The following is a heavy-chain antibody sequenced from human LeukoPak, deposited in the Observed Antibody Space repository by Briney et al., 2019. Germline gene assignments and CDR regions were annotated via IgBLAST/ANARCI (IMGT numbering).Heavy chain of an antibody. J-gene: IGHJ4*02. CDR1: GGSISSYY. CDR2: IHPSGTT. Sequence: SETLSLTCTVSGGSISSYYWTWIRQPAGKGLEWIERIHPSGTTNHNPSLKSRVIMSLDMSNNQFSLKVRSVTAADTAVYYCARETAVPGGRRWDFWGQGTLVTVSS. V-gene: IGHV4-4*07. CDR3: ARETAVPGGRRWDF. D-gene: IGHD6-19*01.